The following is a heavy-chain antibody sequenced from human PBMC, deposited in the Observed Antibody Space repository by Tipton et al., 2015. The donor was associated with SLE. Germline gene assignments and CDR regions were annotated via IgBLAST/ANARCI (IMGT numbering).Heavy chain of an antibody. J-gene: IGHJ4*02. Sequence: SLRLSCAVSGFTFSNYSMNWVRQAPGKGLEWVSSISSSSYYIYYADSVKGRFTISRDNAKKSLYLQMNSLRAEDTAVYYCARGFLGMKAAQYYFDDWGQGTLVTVSS. D-gene: IGHD6-25*01. CDR3: ARGFLGMKAAQYYFDD. CDR2: ISSSSYYI. CDR1: GFTFSNYS. V-gene: IGHV3-21*03.